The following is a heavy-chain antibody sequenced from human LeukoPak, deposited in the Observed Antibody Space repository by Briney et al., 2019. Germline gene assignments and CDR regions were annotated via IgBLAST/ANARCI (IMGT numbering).Heavy chain of an antibody. CDR3: ARSNSSGWFYFDC. J-gene: IGHJ4*02. Sequence: TSETLSLTCTVSGGSIRGYYWNWIRQPAGKGLEWIGRIYSSGSTNDNPSLRSRLTMSVDTSKNQFSLELSSVRAADTAMYYCARSNSSGWFYFDCWGQGTLVTVSS. D-gene: IGHD6-19*01. CDR2: IYSSGST. V-gene: IGHV4-4*07. CDR1: GGSIRGYY.